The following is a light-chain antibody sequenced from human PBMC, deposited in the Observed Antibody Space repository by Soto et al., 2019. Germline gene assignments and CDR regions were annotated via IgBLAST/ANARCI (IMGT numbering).Light chain of an antibody. CDR3: QCYDSSLSGWV. V-gene: IGLV1-40*01. CDR2: GNS. Sequence: QSVLTQPPSVSGAPGQRVTISCTGSSSNIGAGYNVHWYQQLPGTAPKLLIYGNSKRPSGVPDRFSGSKSGTSASLAITGLQAEDEADYYCQCYDSSLSGWVFGGGTKLTVL. J-gene: IGLJ3*02. CDR1: SSNIGAGYN.